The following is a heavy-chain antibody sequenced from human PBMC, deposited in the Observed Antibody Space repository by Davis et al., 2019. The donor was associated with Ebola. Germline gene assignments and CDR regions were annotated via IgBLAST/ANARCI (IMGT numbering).Heavy chain of an antibody. D-gene: IGHD3-10*01. CDR3: AKEFFYGSGSEGD. CDR2: IRGDGDVT. Sequence: GESLKISCTASGFIFSSHAMAWVRQAPGKGLEWVSAIRGDGDVTHYGDSVKGRFTVSRDNSKNTLYLQMNSLRVEDTAVYYCAKEFFYGSGSEGDWGQGTLVTVSS. CDR1: GFIFSSHA. J-gene: IGHJ4*02. V-gene: IGHV3-23*01.